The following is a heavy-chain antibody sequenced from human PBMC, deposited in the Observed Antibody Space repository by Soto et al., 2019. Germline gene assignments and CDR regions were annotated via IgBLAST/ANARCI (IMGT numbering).Heavy chain of an antibody. J-gene: IGHJ4*02. CDR1: GYTFTSYD. CDR2: MNPNSGNT. V-gene: IGHV1-8*01. CDR3: ATTLRYLDQTPSRQFDY. D-gene: IGHD3-9*01. Sequence: ASVKVSCKASGYTFTSYDINWVRQATGQGLEWMGWMNPNSGNTGYAQKFQGRVTMTRNTAISTAYMELSSLRSEDTAVYYCATTLRYLDQTPSRQFDYWGQGTLVTVSS.